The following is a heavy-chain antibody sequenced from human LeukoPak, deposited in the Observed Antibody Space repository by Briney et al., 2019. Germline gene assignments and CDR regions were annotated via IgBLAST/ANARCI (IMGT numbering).Heavy chain of an antibody. Sequence: GASVKVSCKASGYTFTNYDINWVRQATGQGLEWMGWMNPNSVNTGYAQKFQGRITITRNTSISTAYMELSSLRSEDTALYYCARSGGSGWYFGINSHYYYMDVWGKGTTVTVSS. CDR3: ARSGGSGWYFGINSHYYYMDV. V-gene: IGHV1-8*03. CDR2: MNPNSVNT. D-gene: IGHD6-19*01. J-gene: IGHJ6*03. CDR1: GYTFTNYD.